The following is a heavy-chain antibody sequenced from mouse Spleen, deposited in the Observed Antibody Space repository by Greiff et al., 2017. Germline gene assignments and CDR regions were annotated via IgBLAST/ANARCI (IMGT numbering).Heavy chain of an antibody. CDR3: ARYYYGNYGYAMDY. D-gene: IGHD2-1*01. Sequence: QVQLKESGAELARPGASVKMSCKASGYTFTSYTMHWVKQRPGQGLEWIGYINPSSGYTKYNQKFKDKATLTADKSSSTAYMQLSSLTSEDSAVYYCARYYYGNYGYAMDYWGQGTSVTVSS. V-gene: IGHV1-4*01. CDR2: INPSSGYT. J-gene: IGHJ4*01. CDR1: GYTFTSYT.